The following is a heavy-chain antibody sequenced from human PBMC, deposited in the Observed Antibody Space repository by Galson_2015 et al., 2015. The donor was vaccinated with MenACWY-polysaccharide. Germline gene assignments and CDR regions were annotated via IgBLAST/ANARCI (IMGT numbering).Heavy chain of an antibody. CDR3: ARVRVIRGSSYFDY. CDR2: IKQDGGEK. CDR1: EFTFSNFW. V-gene: IGHV3-7*01. J-gene: IGHJ4*02. Sequence: SLRLSCAASEFTFSNFWMSWVRQAPGKGLEWVANIKQDGGEKCYVDSVKGRFTISRDNAKNSLYLQMNSLRAEDTAIYYCARVRVIRGSSYFDYWGQGTLVTVSS. D-gene: IGHD6-6*01.